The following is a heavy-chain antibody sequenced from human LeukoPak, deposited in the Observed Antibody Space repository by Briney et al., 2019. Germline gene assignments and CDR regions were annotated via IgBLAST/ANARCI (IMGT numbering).Heavy chain of an antibody. CDR3: ARDALPGFYGDYRHWFDP. J-gene: IGHJ5*02. D-gene: IGHD4-17*01. CDR2: INPSGGST. V-gene: IGHV1-46*03. CDR1: GYTFTSYY. Sequence: ASVKVSCKASGYTFTSYYMHWVRQAPGQGLEWMGIINPSGGSTSYAQKFQGRVTMTRDTSTSTVYMELSSLRSEDTAVYYWARDALPGFYGDYRHWFDPWGQGTLVTVSS.